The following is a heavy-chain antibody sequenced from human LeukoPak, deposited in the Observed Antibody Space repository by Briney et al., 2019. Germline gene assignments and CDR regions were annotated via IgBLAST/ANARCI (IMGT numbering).Heavy chain of an antibody. D-gene: IGHD6-13*01. CDR3: AKRRGSSWYQDIEY. J-gene: IGHJ4*02. Sequence: GGSLRLSCAASGFTFSSYAMHWVRQAPGKGLEWVAVISYDGSNKYYADSLKGRFTISRENSKKTLYLKMNSLRAEDTAVYYCAKRRGSSWYQDIEYWGQGTLVTVSS. CDR2: ISYDGSNK. CDR1: GFTFSSYA. V-gene: IGHV3-30*04.